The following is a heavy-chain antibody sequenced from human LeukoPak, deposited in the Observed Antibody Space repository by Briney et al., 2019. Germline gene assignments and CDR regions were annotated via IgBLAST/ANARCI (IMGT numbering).Heavy chain of an antibody. V-gene: IGHV3-9*01. CDR3: ARDGVYYDILTGFDY. Sequence: PGGSLRLSCAASGFTFDDYAMHWVRQAPGKGLEWVSGISWNSGSIGYADSVKGRFTISRDNAKNSLYLQMNSLRAEDTAVYYCARDGVYYDILTGFDYWGQGTLVTVSS. D-gene: IGHD3-9*01. CDR1: GFTFDDYA. CDR2: ISWNSGSI. J-gene: IGHJ4*02.